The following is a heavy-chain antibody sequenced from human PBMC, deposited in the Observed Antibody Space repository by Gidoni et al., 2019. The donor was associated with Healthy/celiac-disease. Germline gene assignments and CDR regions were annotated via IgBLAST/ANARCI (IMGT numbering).Heavy chain of an antibody. CDR2: IVVGSGNT. V-gene: IGHV1-58*01. CDR1: GFTFTSSA. D-gene: IGHD5-12*01. J-gene: IGHJ4*02. CDR3: AAGTEMATIAAY. Sequence: QMQLVQSGPEVKKPGTSVKVSCKASGFTFTSSAVQWVRQARGQRLEWIGWIVVGSGNTNYAQKFQERVTITRDMSTSTAYMELSRLRSEDTAVYYCAAGTEMATIAAYWGQGTLVTVSS.